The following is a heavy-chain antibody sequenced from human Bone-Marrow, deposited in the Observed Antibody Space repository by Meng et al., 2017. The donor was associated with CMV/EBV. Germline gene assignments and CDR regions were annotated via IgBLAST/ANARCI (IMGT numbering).Heavy chain of an antibody. D-gene: IGHD6-19*01. CDR1: GFTFSSYA. Sequence: GGSLRLSCAASGFTFSSYAMHWVRQAPGKGLEWVAVISYDGSNKYYADSVKGRFTISRNNSRNTVYLQMDSLRTEDTAVYYCATDYSSGWCPDYWGQGTLVTVSS. V-gene: IGHV3-30-3*01. CDR3: ATDYSSGWCPDY. CDR2: ISYDGSNK. J-gene: IGHJ4*02.